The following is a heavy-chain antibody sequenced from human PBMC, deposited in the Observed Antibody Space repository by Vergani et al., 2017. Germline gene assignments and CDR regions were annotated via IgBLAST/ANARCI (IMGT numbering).Heavy chain of an antibody. J-gene: IGHJ6*03. V-gene: IGHV3-9*01. Sequence: DVQLLESGGGLVRPGKSLELSCEASGFTFADYTMHWVRRAPGKGLEWVAGSIWIVGPIGYADSLKVRFTISRHDAKNSLTLQMSSLRPEDTSVYYCARGMGDCMDVWGKGATVTVSS. CDR1: GFTFADYT. D-gene: IGHD3-16*01. CDR2: SIWIVGPI. CDR3: ARGMGDCMDV.